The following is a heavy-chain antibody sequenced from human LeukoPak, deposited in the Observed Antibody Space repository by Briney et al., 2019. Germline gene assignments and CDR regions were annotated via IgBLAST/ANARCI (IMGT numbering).Heavy chain of an antibody. CDR2: IMPLSGTA. J-gene: IGHJ5*02. D-gene: IGHD4-17*01. CDR1: GGTFNNSA. CDR3: ARDVHGDYGSGWFDP. V-gene: IGHV1-69*05. Sequence: ASLKVSCKTSGGTFNNSAISWVRQAPGQGLEWLGGIMPLSGTAGYAQKFQGRVTITKDESTRTVYLELTSLTSDDTAVYYCARDVHGDYGSGWFDPWGQGTLVSVSS.